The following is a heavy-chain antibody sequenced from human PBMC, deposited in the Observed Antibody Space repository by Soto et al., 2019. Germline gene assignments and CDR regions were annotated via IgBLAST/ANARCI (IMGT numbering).Heavy chain of an antibody. Sequence: GSLRLSCAVSGFTFSNYAMSWVRQAPGKGLEWVSAISGSGGSTYYADSVKGRFTISRDNSKNTLFLQMNSLRAEDTAVYYCAKVPPSYDILSPGDFGYWGQGTLVTVSS. V-gene: IGHV3-23*01. CDR1: GFTFSNYA. D-gene: IGHD3-9*01. CDR2: ISGSGGST. CDR3: AKVPPSYDILSPGDFGY. J-gene: IGHJ4*02.